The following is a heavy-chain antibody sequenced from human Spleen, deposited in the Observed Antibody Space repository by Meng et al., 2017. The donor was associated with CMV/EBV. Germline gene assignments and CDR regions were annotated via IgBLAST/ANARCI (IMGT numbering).Heavy chain of an antibody. CDR1: GFTFSSYS. CDR3: ARDSPHGLFDY. CDR2: ISSSSSYI. D-gene: IGHD3/OR15-3a*01. V-gene: IGHV3-21*01. Sequence: GESLKISCAASGFTFSSYSMNWVRQAPGKGLEWVSSISSSSSYIYYADSVKGRFTISRDNAKNSLYLQMNGLRAEDTAVYYCARDSPHGLFDYWGQGALVTVSS. J-gene: IGHJ4*02.